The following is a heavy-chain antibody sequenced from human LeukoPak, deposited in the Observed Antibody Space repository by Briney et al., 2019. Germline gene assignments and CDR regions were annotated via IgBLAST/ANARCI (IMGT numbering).Heavy chain of an antibody. D-gene: IGHD3-10*01. CDR2: IIPIFGTA. CDR1: GGTFSSYA. V-gene: IGHV1-69*05. CDR3: AETPWFGELSENWFDP. J-gene: IGHJ5*02. Sequence: ASVKVSCKASGGTFSSYAISWVRQAPGQGLEWMGRIIPIFGTANYAQKFQGRATITTDESTSTAYMELSSLRSEDTAVYYCAETPWFGELSENWFDPWGQGTLVTVSS.